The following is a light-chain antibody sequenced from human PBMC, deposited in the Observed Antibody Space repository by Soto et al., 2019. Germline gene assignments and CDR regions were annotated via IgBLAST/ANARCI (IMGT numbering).Light chain of an antibody. CDR2: AAS. CDR3: HQNYNFYPLT. CDR1: YDISSS. Sequence: DIQLTQSPSFLSASVEDRVTISCRASYDISSSLAWYQQEPGKPPKVLISAASILQSGVPSRFSGSGSGTDVSHIISKMLTEDYTTDYYHQNYNFYPLTFGGGTKVEIK. J-gene: IGKJ4*01. V-gene: IGKV1-9*01.